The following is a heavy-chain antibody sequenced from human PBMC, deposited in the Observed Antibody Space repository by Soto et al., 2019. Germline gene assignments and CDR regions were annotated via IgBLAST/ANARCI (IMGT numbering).Heavy chain of an antibody. D-gene: IGHD3-22*01. J-gene: IGHJ4*02. CDR3: ARHTHPPAFPDDVITMIVVVPPDY. CDR2: IYYNGRT. V-gene: IGHV4-61*01. CDR1: GASVGSGSYY. Sequence: PSETLSLTCSVSGASVGSGSYYWTWIRQPPGKGLEWIGYIYYNGRTNHSPSLKSRVTISTDTSKNQFSLKLSSVTAADTAVYYCARHTHPPAFPDDVITMIVVVPPDYWGQGTLVTVSS.